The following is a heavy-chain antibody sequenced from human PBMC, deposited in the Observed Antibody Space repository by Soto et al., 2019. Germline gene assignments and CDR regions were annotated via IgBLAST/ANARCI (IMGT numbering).Heavy chain of an antibody. CDR3: ARGGMITFGGVIVRVPTTFDY. J-gene: IGHJ4*02. Sequence: PGGSLRLSCAASGFTFSDYYMSWIRQAPGKGLEWVSYISSSGSTIYYADSVKGRFTISRDNAKNSLYLQMNSLRAEDTAVYYCARGGMITFGGVIVRVPTTFDYWGQGTLVTVSS. CDR2: ISSSGSTI. CDR1: GFTFSDYY. D-gene: IGHD3-16*02. V-gene: IGHV3-11*01.